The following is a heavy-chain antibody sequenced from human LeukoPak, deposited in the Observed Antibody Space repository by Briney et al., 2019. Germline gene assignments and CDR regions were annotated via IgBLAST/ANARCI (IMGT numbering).Heavy chain of an antibody. CDR1: GGPFSGYY. D-gene: IGHD6-13*01. Sequence: SETLSLTCAVYGGPFSGYYWSWIRQPPGKGLEWIGEINHSGSTNYNPSLKSRVTISVDTSKNQFPLKLSSVTAADTAVYYCARGWGSSWFNWFDPWGQGTLVTVSS. CDR3: ARGWGSSWFNWFDP. CDR2: INHSGST. V-gene: IGHV4-34*01. J-gene: IGHJ5*02.